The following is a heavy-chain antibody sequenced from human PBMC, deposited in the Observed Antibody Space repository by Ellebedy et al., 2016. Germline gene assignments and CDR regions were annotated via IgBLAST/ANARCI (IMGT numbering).Heavy chain of an antibody. Sequence: ASVKVSCKASGYTFTSYYMHWVRQAPGHGLEWMGIINPSGGLTIYAQNLQGRVTMTRDTSTSTVYMELSSLRSEDTAVYYCASAMGATFDYWGQGTLVTVSS. CDR3: ASAMGATFDY. CDR1: GYTFTSYY. V-gene: IGHV1-46*04. CDR2: INPSGGLT. J-gene: IGHJ4*02. D-gene: IGHD1-26*01.